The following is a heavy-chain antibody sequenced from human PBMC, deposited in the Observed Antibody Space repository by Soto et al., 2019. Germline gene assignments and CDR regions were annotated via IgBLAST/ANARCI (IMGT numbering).Heavy chain of an antibody. V-gene: IGHV1-46*03. J-gene: IGHJ5*02. CDR1: GYTFTSYY. CDR2: INPSGGST. Sequence: ASVKVSCKASGYTFTSYYMHWVRQAPGQGLEWMGIINPSGGSTSYAQKFQGRVTMTRDTSTSTVCMELSSLRSEDTAVYYCARDVYYDSSGYYKYNWFGPWGQGTLVTVSS. CDR3: ARDVYYDSSGYYKYNWFGP. D-gene: IGHD3-22*01.